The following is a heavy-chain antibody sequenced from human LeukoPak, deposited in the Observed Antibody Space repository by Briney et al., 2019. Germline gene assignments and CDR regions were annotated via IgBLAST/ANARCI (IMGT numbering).Heavy chain of an antibody. CDR2: ISPSSGNT. Sequence: ASVNVSCKASGYTFMTFGISWVRQAPGQGLEWMGWISPSSGNTYSAQKSQGRLSMSTDTSTGIAYMHLRSLTPDDTALYYCARAGTTVTGGHALDIWGQGTVVIVSA. CDR3: ARAGTTVTGGHALDI. CDR1: GYTFMTFG. D-gene: IGHD1-1*01. J-gene: IGHJ3*02. V-gene: IGHV1-18*01.